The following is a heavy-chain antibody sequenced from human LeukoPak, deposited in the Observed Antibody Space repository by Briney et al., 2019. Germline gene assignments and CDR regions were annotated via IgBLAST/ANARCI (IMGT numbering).Heavy chain of an antibody. V-gene: IGHV3-74*01. CDR2: IKSDGSST. D-gene: IGHD1-1*01. Sequence: GGSLRLSCAASGFTFSSYWMHWVRQAPGKGLIWVSRIKSDGSSTTYADSVKGRFTISRDNAKNTLYLQMSSLRVEDTAMYFCARGYRTSPDFGGQGTLVTVSS. CDR1: GFTFSSYW. CDR3: ARGYRTSPDF. J-gene: IGHJ4*02.